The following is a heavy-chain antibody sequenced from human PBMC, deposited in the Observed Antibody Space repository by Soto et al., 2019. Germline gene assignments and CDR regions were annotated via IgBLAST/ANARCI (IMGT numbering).Heavy chain of an antibody. CDR1: GFTFSNAW. Sequence: GGSLRLSCAASGFTFSNAWMNWVRQAPGKGLEWVGRIKSKTDGGTTDYAAPVKGRFTISRDDSKNTLYLQMNSLKTEDTAVYYCSYYGSGSYYNGVYWGQGTLVTVSS. J-gene: IGHJ4*02. CDR2: IKSKTDGGTT. V-gene: IGHV3-15*07. CDR3: SYYGSGSYYNGVY. D-gene: IGHD3-10*01.